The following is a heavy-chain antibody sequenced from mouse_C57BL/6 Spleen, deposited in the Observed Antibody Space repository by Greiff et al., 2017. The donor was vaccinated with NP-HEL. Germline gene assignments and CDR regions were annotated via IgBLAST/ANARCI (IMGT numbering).Heavy chain of an antibody. CDR1: GYTFTDYE. D-gene: IGHD1-1*01. J-gene: IGHJ2*01. CDR3: TRESLYGSPDY. V-gene: IGHV1-15*01. CDR2: IDPETGGT. Sequence: VQLQQSGAELVRPGASVTLSCKASGYTFTDYEMHWVKQTPVHGLEWIGAIDPETGGTAYNQKFKGKAILTADKSSSPAYMELRSLTAEDSAVYYCTRESLYGSPDYWGQGTTLTVSS.